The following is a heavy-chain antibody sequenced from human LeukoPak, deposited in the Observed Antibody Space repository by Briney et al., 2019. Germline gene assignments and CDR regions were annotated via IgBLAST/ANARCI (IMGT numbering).Heavy chain of an antibody. CDR2: ISSSGSTI. D-gene: IGHD6-19*01. J-gene: IGHJ4*02. CDR1: GFTFSDYY. V-gene: IGHV3-11*04. Sequence: MSGGSLRLSCAASGFTFSDYYMSWIRQAPGKGLEWVSYISSSGSTIYYADSVKGRFTISRDNAKNSLYLQMNSLRAEDTAVYYCARIKPDSSGWYAGFDYWGQGTLVTVSS. CDR3: ARIKPDSSGWYAGFDY.